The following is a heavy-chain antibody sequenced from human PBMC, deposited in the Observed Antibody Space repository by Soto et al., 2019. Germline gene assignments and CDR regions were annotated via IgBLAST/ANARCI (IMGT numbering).Heavy chain of an antibody. J-gene: IGHJ6*02. V-gene: IGHV3-23*01. Sequence: LRLSCAASGFTFSSYSMSWVRQAPWKGLEWVSAISGSGGSTYYADSVKGRFTISRDNSKNTLYLQMNSLRAEDTAVYYCEAGRDGMDVWGQGTTVTVSS. CDR2: ISGSGGST. CDR3: EAGRDGMDV. CDR1: GFTFSSYS. D-gene: IGHD3-10*01.